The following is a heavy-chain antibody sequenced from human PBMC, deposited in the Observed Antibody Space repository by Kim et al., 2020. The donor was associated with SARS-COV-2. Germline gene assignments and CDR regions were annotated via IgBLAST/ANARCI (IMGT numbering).Heavy chain of an antibody. D-gene: IGHD4-4*01. Sequence: SETLSLTCTVSGGSISSSSYYWGWLRQPPGKGLEWIGSIYYSGSTYYNPSLKSRVTISVDTSKNQFSLKLSSVTAADTAVYYCARQLLTVVDYWGQGTLVTVSS. J-gene: IGHJ4*02. CDR3: ARQLLTVVDY. CDR1: GGSISSSSYY. V-gene: IGHV4-39*01. CDR2: IYYSGST.